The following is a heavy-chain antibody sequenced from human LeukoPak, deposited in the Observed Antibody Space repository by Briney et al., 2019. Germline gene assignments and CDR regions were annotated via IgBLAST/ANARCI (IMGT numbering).Heavy chain of an antibody. V-gene: IGHV3-23*01. CDR3: AKDDCSGGSCYRYFDY. Sequence: GGSLRLSCAASGFTFSSYGMSWVRQAPGKGLEWVSAISGSGGSTYYADSVKGRFTISRDNSKNTLYLQMNSLRAEDTAVYYCAKDDCSGGSCYRYFDYWGQGTLVTVSS. CDR1: GFTFSSYG. J-gene: IGHJ4*02. CDR2: ISGSGGST. D-gene: IGHD2-15*01.